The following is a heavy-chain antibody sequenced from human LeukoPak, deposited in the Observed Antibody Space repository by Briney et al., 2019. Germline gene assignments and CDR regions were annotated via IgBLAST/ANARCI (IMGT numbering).Heavy chain of an antibody. V-gene: IGHV4-39*07. CDR2: IYYSGST. Sequence: SETLSLTCTVSGGSISSSSYYWGWIRQPPGKGLEWIGSIYYSGSTYYNPSLKSRVTISVDTSKNQFSLKLSSVTAADTAVYYCARDLRTYYYDKGAFDIWGQGTMVTVSS. J-gene: IGHJ3*02. CDR1: GGSISSSSYY. CDR3: ARDLRTYYYDKGAFDI. D-gene: IGHD3-22*01.